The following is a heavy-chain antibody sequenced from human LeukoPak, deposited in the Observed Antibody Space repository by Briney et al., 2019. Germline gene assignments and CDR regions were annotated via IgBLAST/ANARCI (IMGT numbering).Heavy chain of an antibody. V-gene: IGHV4-59*11. CDR3: ARDQGNMVRGVNFWFDP. Sequence: PSETLSLTCTVSGRSISSHYWSWIRQPPGKGLEWIGYIYYSGSTNYNPSLKSRVTISVDTSKNQFSLKLSSVTAADTAVYYCARDQGNMVRGVNFWFDPWGQGTLVTVSS. D-gene: IGHD3-10*01. CDR2: IYYSGST. CDR1: GRSISSHY. J-gene: IGHJ5*02.